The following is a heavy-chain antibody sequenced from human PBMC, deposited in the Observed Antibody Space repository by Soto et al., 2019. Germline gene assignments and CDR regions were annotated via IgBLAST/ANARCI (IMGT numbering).Heavy chain of an antibody. J-gene: IGHJ4*02. CDR2: INSDGSST. V-gene: IGHV3-74*01. CDR1: GFTFSSYW. D-gene: IGHD3-9*01. CDR3: ARAPGDILTGYFFDY. Sequence: GGSLRLSCAASGFTFSSYWMHWVRQAPGKGLVWVSRINSDGSSTSYADSVKGRFTISGDNAKNTLVLQMNSLRAEDTAVYYCARAPGDILTGYFFDYWGQGTLVTVSS.